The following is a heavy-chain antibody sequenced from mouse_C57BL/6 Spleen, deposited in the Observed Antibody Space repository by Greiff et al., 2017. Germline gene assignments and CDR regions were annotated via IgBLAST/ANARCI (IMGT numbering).Heavy chain of an antibody. Sequence: EVKLVDSGGGLVQPGESLKLSCESNEYEFPSHDMSWVRKTPEKRLELVAAINSDGGSTYYPDTMERRFIIARDNTKKTMYLQMSSLRSEDTALYDCSRHRCNTYYYAIDYWGQGTSVTVSS. D-gene: IGHD2-1*01. J-gene: IGHJ4*01. V-gene: IGHV5-2*01. CDR2: INSDGGST. CDR1: EYEFPSHD. CDR3: SRHRCNTYYYAIDY.